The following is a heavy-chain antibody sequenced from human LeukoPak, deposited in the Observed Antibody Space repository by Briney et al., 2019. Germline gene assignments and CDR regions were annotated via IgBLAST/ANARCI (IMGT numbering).Heavy chain of an antibody. Sequence: PGGSLRLSCEASGFTFSSYWMHWVRQVPGEGLVWVSRINTDGSSTNYADSVKGRFTISRDNAKNTLYLQMNSLRAEDTAVYYCARDQGTPAHAFDIWGQGTMVTVSS. V-gene: IGHV3-74*01. CDR1: GFTFSSYW. J-gene: IGHJ3*02. CDR3: ARDQGTPAHAFDI. CDR2: INTDGSST.